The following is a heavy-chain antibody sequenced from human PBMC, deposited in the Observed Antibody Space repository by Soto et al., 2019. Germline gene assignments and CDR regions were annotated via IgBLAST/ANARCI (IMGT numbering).Heavy chain of an antibody. V-gene: IGHV4-39*01. CDR2: IYYSGST. CDR3: ARRVAVAGTYYFDY. J-gene: IGHJ4*02. D-gene: IGHD6-19*01. CDR1: GGSISSSSYY. Sequence: QLQLQESGPGLVKPSETLSLTCTVSGGSISSSSYYWGWIRQPPGKGLEWIGSIYYSGSTYYNPSLKSRVTISVDTSKNQFSLKLSSVTAADTAVYYCARRVAVAGTYYFDYWGQGTLVTVSS.